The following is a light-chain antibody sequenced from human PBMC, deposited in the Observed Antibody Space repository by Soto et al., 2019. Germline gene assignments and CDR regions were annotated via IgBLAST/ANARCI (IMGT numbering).Light chain of an antibody. CDR1: SNDIGNYDL. V-gene: IGLV2-23*01. CDR3: CSYAGSSTWV. Sequence: QSALIQPASVSGSPGQSITISCTGTSNDIGNYDLVSWYQQHPGKAPKLMIYEGSKRPSGISNHFSGSKSGNTASLTISGLQAEDEAVYYCCSYAGSSTWVFGGGTKVTVL. CDR2: EGS. J-gene: IGLJ3*02.